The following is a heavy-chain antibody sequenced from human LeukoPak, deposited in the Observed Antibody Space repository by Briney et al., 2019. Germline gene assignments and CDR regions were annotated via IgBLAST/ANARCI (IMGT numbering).Heavy chain of an antibody. CDR1: GFTFDDYA. D-gene: IGHD4-11*01. V-gene: IGHV3-23*01. CDR3: AKDRAVTMPAPRGLFDY. J-gene: IGHJ4*02. Sequence: GGSLRLSCAASGFTFDDYAMSWVRQAPGKGLEWVSAISGSGGSTYYADSVKGRFTISRDNSKNTLYLQMNSLRAEDTAVYYCAKDRAVTMPAPRGLFDYWGQGTLVTVSS. CDR2: ISGSGGST.